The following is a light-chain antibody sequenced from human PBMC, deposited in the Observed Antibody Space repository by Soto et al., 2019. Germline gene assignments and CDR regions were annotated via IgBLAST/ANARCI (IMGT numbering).Light chain of an antibody. CDR1: HTISSSY. V-gene: IGKV3D-20*02. Sequence: EIVLTQSPGTLSLSPGERATLSCRASHTISSSYLAWYQQKPGQAPRLLMYGISRRATGIPDRFSGSGSGTDFTLTISSLEPEDFAVYYCQQRSNWITFGQGTRLEIK. J-gene: IGKJ5*01. CDR3: QQRSNWIT. CDR2: GIS.